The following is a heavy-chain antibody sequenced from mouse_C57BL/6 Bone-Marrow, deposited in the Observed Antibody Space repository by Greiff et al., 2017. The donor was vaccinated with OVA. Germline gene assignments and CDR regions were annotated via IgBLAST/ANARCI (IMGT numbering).Heavy chain of an antibody. CDR2: IDPETGGT. J-gene: IGHJ1*03. CDR3: TRVDGYYLWWYFDV. CDR1: GYTFTDYE. V-gene: IGHV1-15*01. D-gene: IGHD2-3*01. Sequence: QVQLQQSGAELVRPGASVTLSCKASGYTFTDYEMHWVKQTPVHGLEWIGAIDPETGGTAYNQKFKGKAILTADKSSSTAYMELRSLTSEDSAVDYCTRVDGYYLWWYFDVWGTGTTVTVSS.